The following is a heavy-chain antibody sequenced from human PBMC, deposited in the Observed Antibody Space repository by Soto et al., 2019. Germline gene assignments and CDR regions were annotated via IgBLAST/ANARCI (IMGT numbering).Heavy chain of an antibody. CDR3: ARDDEYSGNGMDV. CDR2: ILNDGSNR. D-gene: IGHD3-10*01. Sequence: QVQLVESGGGVVQPGRSLRLSCAASEFTFSNYGRHWVRQAPGKGLEWVAVILNDGSNRYHADSVKDRFTISRDNSKNTLYLQMTSLRAEDTAVYYCARDDEYSGNGMDVWGQGTTVTVS. J-gene: IGHJ6*02. V-gene: IGHV3-33*01. CDR1: EFTFSNYG.